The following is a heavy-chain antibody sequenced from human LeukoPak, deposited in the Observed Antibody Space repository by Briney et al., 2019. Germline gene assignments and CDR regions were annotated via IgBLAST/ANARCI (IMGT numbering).Heavy chain of an antibody. V-gene: IGHV3-53*01. CDR1: GFTVSSIY. Sequence: GGSLRLSCAASGFTVSSIYMSWVRQAPGKGLEWVSVIYSGGSTYYADSVKGRFTISRDNSKNTLYLQMNSLRAEDTAVYYCARASTEAYSGYDYFDYWGQGTLVTVSS. D-gene: IGHD5-12*01. J-gene: IGHJ4*02. CDR3: ARASTEAYSGYDYFDY. CDR2: IYSGGST.